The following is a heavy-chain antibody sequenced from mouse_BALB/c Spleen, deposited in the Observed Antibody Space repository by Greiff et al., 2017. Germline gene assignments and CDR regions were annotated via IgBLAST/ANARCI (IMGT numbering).Heavy chain of an antibody. Sequence: VQLQQSGAELVKPGASVKLSCKASGYTFTSYWMHWVKQRPGQGLEWIGEINPSNGRTNYNEKFKSKATLTVDKSSSTAYMQLSSLTSEDSAVYYCARQSLTEPYAMDYWGQGTSVTVSA. V-gene: IGHV1S81*02. CDR2: INPSNGRT. J-gene: IGHJ4*01. CDR1: GYTFTSYW. D-gene: IGHD4-1*01. CDR3: ARQSLTEPYAMDY.